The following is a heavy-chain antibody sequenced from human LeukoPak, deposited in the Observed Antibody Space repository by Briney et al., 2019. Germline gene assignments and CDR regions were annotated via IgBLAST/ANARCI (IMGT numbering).Heavy chain of an antibody. J-gene: IGHJ4*02. V-gene: IGHV3-23*01. CDR3: AAKSYYYGSGSVASLDY. CDR2: ISGSGGST. D-gene: IGHD3-10*01. CDR1: GFTFSSYA. Sequence: GGSLRLSCVASGFTFSSYAMSWVRQAPGKGLEWVSAISGSGGSTYYADSVKGRFTISRDNSKNTLYLQMNSLRAEDTAVYYCAAKSYYYGSGSVASLDYWGQGTLVTVSS.